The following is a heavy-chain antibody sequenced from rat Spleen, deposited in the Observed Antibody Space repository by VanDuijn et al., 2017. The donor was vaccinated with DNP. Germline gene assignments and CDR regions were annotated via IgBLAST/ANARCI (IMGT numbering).Heavy chain of an antibody. CDR1: GFTFSDYA. V-gene: IGHV5-17*01. CDR2: IIYDGSRT. Sequence: EVQLVESGGGLVQPGNSLKLSCAASGFTFSDYAMAWVRQSPKKGLEWVATIIYDGSRTHYRDSVKGRFTISRDNAKSSLYLQMISLKSEDSATYYCARAYGSPWYFDYWGQGVMVTVSS. J-gene: IGHJ2*01. CDR3: ARAYGSPWYFDY. D-gene: IGHD1-3*01.